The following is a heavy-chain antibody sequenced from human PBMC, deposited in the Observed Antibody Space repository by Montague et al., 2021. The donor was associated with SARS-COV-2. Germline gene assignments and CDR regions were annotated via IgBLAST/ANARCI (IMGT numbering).Heavy chain of an antibody. CDR2: ISDRRRT. D-gene: IGHD2-15*01. V-gene: IGHV4-59*08. Sequence: SETLSLTCTVSGASISSFYRSCTRLHPSNRRDWIAYISDRRRTNYNPSLKSRVTMSVDTSKDQCSLKVTSVTAADTAVYYCARHYSATLPAVYWGQGTVVTVSS. J-gene: IGHJ4*02. CDR3: ARHYSATLPAVY. CDR1: GASISSFY.